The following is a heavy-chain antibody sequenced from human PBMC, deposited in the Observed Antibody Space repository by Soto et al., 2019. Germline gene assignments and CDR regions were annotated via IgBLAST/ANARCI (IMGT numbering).Heavy chain of an antibody. Sequence: ASVKVSCKASGYSFTDYHIHWVRQAPGQGLEWLGRINPKSGGTSTAQKFQGWVTMTTDTSISTASMELTRLTSDDTAIYYCARGDSTDCSNGGCFFFSNHVRDVRG. D-gene: IGHD2-8*01. J-gene: IGHJ6*02. CDR1: GYSFTDYH. V-gene: IGHV1-2*04. CDR2: INPKSGGT. CDR3: ARGDSTDCSNGGCFFFSNHVRDV.